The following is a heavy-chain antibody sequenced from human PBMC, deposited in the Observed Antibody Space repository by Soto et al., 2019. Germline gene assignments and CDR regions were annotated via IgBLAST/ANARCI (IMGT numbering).Heavy chain of an antibody. CDR2: IYWDDDK. CDR1: GFSLSSSGVG. CDR3: AHRAGFQGNWDGGYFAF. V-gene: IGHV2-5*02. D-gene: IGHD1-1*01. J-gene: IGHJ4*02. Sequence: QITLKESGPTRVKPTQTLTLACTFSGFSLSSSGVGVGWIRQPPGKALEQLALIYWDDDKRYSPSLKSRLTITKDTSKNQGVLTMTTRYPVDTATYYCAHRAGFQGNWDGGYFAFWGRGALVTVSS.